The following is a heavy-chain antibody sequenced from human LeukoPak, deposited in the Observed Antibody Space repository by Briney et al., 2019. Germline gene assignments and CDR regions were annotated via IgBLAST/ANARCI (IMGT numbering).Heavy chain of an antibody. CDR1: GGSISSSNW. CDR2: IYHSGST. CDR3: ARTSGYSYYYYYYGMDV. D-gene: IGHD3-3*01. V-gene: IGHV4-4*02. J-gene: IGHJ6*02. Sequence: PSETLSLTCAVSGGSISSSNWWSWVRQPPGKGLEWIGEIYHSGSTNYDPSLKSRVTISVDKSKNQFSLKLSSVTAADTAVYYCARTSGYSYYYYYYGMDVWGQGTTVAVSS.